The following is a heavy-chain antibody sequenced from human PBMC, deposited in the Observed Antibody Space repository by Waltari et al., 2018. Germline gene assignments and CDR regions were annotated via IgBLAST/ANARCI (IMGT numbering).Heavy chain of an antibody. D-gene: IGHD3-22*01. CDR3: ARRRIVVVITTAPFWYFDL. V-gene: IGHV4-34*01. J-gene: IGHJ2*01. CDR1: GGSFSGYY. CDR2: INHSGST. Sequence: QVQLQQWGAGLLKPSETLSLTCAVYGGSFSGYYWSWIRQPPGKGLEWIGEINHSGSTNYNPSLKSRVTISVDTSKNQFSLKLSSVTAADTAVYYCARRRIVVVITTAPFWYFDLWGRGTLVTVSS.